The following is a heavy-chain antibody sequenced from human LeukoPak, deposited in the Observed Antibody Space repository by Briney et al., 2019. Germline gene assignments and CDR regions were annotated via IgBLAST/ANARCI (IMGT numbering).Heavy chain of an antibody. CDR1: GGSISSYY. CDR3: ARDHYSSSWIDY. V-gene: IGHV4-34*01. Sequence: PSETLSLTCTVSGGSISSYYWSWIRQPPGKGLEWIGEINHSGSTNYNPSLKSRVTISVDTSKNQFSLKLSSVTAADTAVYYCARDHYSSSWIDYWGQGTLVTVSS. D-gene: IGHD6-13*01. CDR2: INHSGST. J-gene: IGHJ4*02.